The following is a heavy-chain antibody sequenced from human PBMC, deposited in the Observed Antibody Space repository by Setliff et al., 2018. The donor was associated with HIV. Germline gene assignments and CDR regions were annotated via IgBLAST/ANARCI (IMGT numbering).Heavy chain of an antibody. Sequence: SETLSLTCAVYGGSFSDYYWGWVRQPPGKGLEWVGNVDYTGSTYYNPSLKSRVTISVDTSKNQFSLRLNSVTAADTAVYYCARQGNIVVVTSFDYWGQGTLVTVSS. CDR1: GGSFSDYY. CDR3: ARQGNIVVVTSFDY. J-gene: IGHJ4*02. CDR2: VDYTGST. V-gene: IGHV4-34*01. D-gene: IGHD2-21*02.